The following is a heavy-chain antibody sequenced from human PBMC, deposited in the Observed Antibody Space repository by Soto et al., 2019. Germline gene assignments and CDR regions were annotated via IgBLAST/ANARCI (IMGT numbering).Heavy chain of an antibody. CDR2: FDPEDGET. CDR1: GYTLTELW. V-gene: IGHV1-24*01. Sequence: ASVKVSCKVSGYTLTELWMHWVRQAPGKGLEWMGGFDPEDGETIYAQKFQGRVTMTEDTSTDTAYMELSSLRSEDTAVYYCATRDFWSGSTHYFDYWGQGTLVTVSS. J-gene: IGHJ4*02. CDR3: ATRDFWSGSTHYFDY. D-gene: IGHD3-3*01.